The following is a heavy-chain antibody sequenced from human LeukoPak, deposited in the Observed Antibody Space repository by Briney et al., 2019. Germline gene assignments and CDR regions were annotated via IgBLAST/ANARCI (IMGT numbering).Heavy chain of an antibody. CDR3: AKRDYFGSVDSYYAMDV. Sequence: PGGSLRLSCAASGFTFSSYGMHWVRQAPGKGLEWVAVISYDGNNQYYGDSVKGRFTISRDNSKNTLYLQMNSLGAEDTAVYYCAKRDYFGSVDSYYAMDVWGQGTTVIVSS. CDR2: ISYDGNNQ. D-gene: IGHD3-10*01. CDR1: GFTFSSYG. J-gene: IGHJ6*02. V-gene: IGHV3-30*18.